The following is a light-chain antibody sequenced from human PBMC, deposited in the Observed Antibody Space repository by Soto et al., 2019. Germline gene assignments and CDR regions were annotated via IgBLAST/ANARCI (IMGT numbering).Light chain of an antibody. J-gene: IGKJ2*01. CDR1: QSVRSNY. Sequence: EIVLTQSPGTLSLSPGERATLSCRASQSVRSNYLAWYQQKPGQAPSLLIYGASTRATGIPDRFIGSGSGTDFTLTITRLEPEDFAVYYCHQYGNSPGTFGQGTKLEI. CDR2: GAS. V-gene: IGKV3-20*01. CDR3: HQYGNSPGT.